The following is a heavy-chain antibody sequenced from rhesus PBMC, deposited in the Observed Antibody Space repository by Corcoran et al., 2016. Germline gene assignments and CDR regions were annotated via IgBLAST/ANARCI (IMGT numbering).Heavy chain of an antibody. CDR3: ARELGYSGYRAFDY. J-gene: IGHJ4*01. D-gene: IGHD5-42*01. CDR2: ITYSGST. CDR1: GGSISSGYYY. V-gene: IGHV4-122*02. Sequence: QVQLQESGPGLVKPSETLSLTCAVSGGSISSGYYYWSWIRQPPGKGLEWIGYITYSGSTSYNPSLKSRVTISRDTSKNRFSLKLSSVTAADTAVYYCARELGYSGYRAFDYWGQGVLVTVSS.